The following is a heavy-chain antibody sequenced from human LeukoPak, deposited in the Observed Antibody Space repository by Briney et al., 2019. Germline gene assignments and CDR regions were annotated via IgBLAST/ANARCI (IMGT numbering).Heavy chain of an antibody. CDR3: ASRIVGTPDYFDY. D-gene: IGHD1-26*01. CDR1: GFTFSTYW. Sequence: PGGSLRLSCAPSGFTFSTYWMSWVRQAPGKGLEWVANIQQDGNEKYYVDSVKGRFTISRDNAKNSLYLQMNSLRVEDTAVYYCASRIVGTPDYFDYWGQGTLVTVSS. J-gene: IGHJ4*02. CDR2: IQQDGNEK. V-gene: IGHV3-7*01.